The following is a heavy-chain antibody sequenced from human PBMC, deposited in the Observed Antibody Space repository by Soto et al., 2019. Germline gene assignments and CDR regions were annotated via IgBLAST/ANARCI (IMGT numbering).Heavy chain of an antibody. Sequence: ASVKVSCKASGYTFTSYGISWVRQAPGQGLEWMGWISAYNGNTNYAQKLQGRVTMTTDTSTSTAYMELRSLRSDDTAVYYCAISLYYGSGEYYYYYGMDVWGQGTTVTVSS. CDR3: AISLYYGSGEYYYYYGMDV. CDR1: GYTFTSYG. V-gene: IGHV1-18*01. J-gene: IGHJ6*02. D-gene: IGHD3-10*01. CDR2: ISAYNGNT.